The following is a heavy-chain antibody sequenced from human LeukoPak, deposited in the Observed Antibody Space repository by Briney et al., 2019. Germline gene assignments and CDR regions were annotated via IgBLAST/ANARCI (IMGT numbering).Heavy chain of an antibody. CDR1: GFTIDDYG. Sequence: GGYLRLYCVASGFTIDDYGMHWVRQAPGKGLEWVSNISWNSASVGYVDSVKGRFTISRDNAKKTLYLQMNSLRPEDTALYYCAKDYGYSSSWYDYWGQGTLVTVSS. CDR2: ISWNSASV. J-gene: IGHJ4*02. V-gene: IGHV3-9*01. CDR3: AKDYGYSSSWYDY. D-gene: IGHD6-13*01.